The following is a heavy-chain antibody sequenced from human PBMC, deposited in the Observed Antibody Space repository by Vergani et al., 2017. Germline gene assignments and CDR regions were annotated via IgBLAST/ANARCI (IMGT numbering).Heavy chain of an antibody. D-gene: IGHD2-21*01. Sequence: EVLLVQSGAEVKKPGASLKISCKYSESSFISNEIAWVRQMSGKGLQWMGNINPIDSKIAYSPSFQGPAIMSLDKSITTAYLQWRSLKASDTAIYYCTRHVPCGDGACLHFDHWGQGTLFTVAS. CDR3: TRHVPCGDGACLHFDH. J-gene: IGHJ4*02. CDR2: INPIDSKI. V-gene: IGHV5-51*01. CDR1: ESSFISNE.